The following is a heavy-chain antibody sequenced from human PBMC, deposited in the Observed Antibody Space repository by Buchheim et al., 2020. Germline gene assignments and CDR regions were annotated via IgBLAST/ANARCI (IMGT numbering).Heavy chain of an antibody. J-gene: IGHJ3*02. V-gene: IGHV4-31*03. CDR1: GGSISSGGYY. Sequence: QVQLQESGPGLVKPSQTLSLTCTVSGGSISSGGYYWSWIRQHPGKGLEWIGYIYYSGSTYYNPSLKSRVTISVDTSQNHFSLKLSSVTAADTAVYYCARGGDIVVVPAARDDAFDIWGQGS. CDR3: ARGGDIVVVPAARDDAFDI. CDR2: IYYSGST. D-gene: IGHD2-2*01.